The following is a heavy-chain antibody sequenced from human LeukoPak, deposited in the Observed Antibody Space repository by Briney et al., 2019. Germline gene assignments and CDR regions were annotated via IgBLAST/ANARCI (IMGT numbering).Heavy chain of an antibody. CDR1: GFSLNTNAVV. V-gene: IGHV2-5*01. D-gene: IGHD4-17*01. Sequence: SGPTLVKPTQTLTLTCTFSGFSLNTNAVVVGWVRQPPGQALEWLTFIYGNDDKRYSPSLESRLTITKDTSKNRVVLTMTDMDYVDTATYYCVHRTTVTSVDHWGQGTLVTVSS. CDR2: IYGNDDK. J-gene: IGHJ4*02. CDR3: VHRTTVTSVDH.